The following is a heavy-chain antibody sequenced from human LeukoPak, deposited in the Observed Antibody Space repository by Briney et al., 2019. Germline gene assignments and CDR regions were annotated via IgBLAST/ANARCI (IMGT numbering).Heavy chain of an antibody. CDR2: IYYSGST. CDR1: GGSISSYY. J-gene: IGHJ5*02. Sequence: SETLSLTCTVSGGSISSYYWSWIRQPPGKGLEWIGYIYYSGSTNYNPSLKSRVTISVDTSKNQFSLKLSSVTAADTAVYYCARENYYGSGSYWVDWFDPRGQGTLVTVSS. V-gene: IGHV4-59*01. D-gene: IGHD3-10*01. CDR3: ARENYYGSGSYWVDWFDP.